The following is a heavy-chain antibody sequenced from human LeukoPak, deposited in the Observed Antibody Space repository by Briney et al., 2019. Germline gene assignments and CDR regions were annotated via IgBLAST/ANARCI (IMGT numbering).Heavy chain of an antibody. CDR3: ATDQAWQLHQ. D-gene: IGHD2-15*01. Sequence: PGGSLRLSCAASGFTFSSYAMSWVRQAPGKGLEWVSSISSTGGSGGGTYHADSVKGRFSISRDNSKNTLDLQMNSLRPDDTAVYYCATDQAWQLHQWGPGTAVIVSS. CDR1: GFTFSSYA. CDR2: ISSTGGSGGGT. V-gene: IGHV3-23*01. J-gene: IGHJ4*02.